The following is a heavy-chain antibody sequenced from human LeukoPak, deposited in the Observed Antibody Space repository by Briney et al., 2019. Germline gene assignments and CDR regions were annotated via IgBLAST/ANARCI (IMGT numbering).Heavy chain of an antibody. Sequence: GGSLRLSCAASGFTFSSYAMSWVRQAPGKGLEWVSAISGSGGSTYYADSVKGRFTISRDNSKNTLYLQMNSLRAEDTAVYYCAKDTRGSSGCYPPNFDYWGQGTLVTVSS. V-gene: IGHV3-23*01. CDR2: ISGSGGST. J-gene: IGHJ4*02. CDR3: AKDTRGSSGCYPPNFDY. D-gene: IGHD3-22*01. CDR1: GFTFSSYA.